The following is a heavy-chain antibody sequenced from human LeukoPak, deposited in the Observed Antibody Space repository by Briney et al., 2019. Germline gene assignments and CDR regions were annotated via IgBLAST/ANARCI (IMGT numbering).Heavy chain of an antibody. CDR1: GFTFSSYA. CDR2: ISSNWGST. CDR3: ARGQLLLVEYNWFDP. D-gene: IGHD2-2*01. V-gene: IGHV3-64*01. Sequence: GGSLRLSCAASGFTFSSYAMHWVRQAPGKGLEYVSAISSNWGSTYYANSVKGRFTISRDNSKNTLYLQMGSLRAEDMAVYYCARGQLLLVEYNWFDPWGQGTLVTVSS. J-gene: IGHJ5*02.